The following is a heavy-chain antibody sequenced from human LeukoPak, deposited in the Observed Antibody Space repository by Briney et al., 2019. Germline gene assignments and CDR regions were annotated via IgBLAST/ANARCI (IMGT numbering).Heavy chain of an antibody. Sequence: SETLSLTCTVSGGSISTYYWIWIRQPPGKGLEGIGYIYYSGSTNYNPSLKSRVTISLDTSKNQFSLKLNSVTAADTAMYYCARSFSPNYYDLLDYWGQGTLVTVSS. D-gene: IGHD3-22*01. CDR2: IYYSGST. V-gene: IGHV4-59*01. J-gene: IGHJ4*02. CDR1: GGSISTYY. CDR3: ARSFSPNYYDLLDY.